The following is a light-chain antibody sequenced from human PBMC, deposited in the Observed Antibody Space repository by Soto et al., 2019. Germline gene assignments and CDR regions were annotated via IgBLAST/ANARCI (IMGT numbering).Light chain of an antibody. Sequence: QTVVTQEPSFSVSPGGTVTLTCGLSSGSVSTSYYPSWYQQTPGQAPRTLIHSTNTRSSGVPDRFSASILGNKAALTITGAQADDESHYYCVLYMGSGISVFGGGTKLTVL. CDR2: STN. V-gene: IGLV8-61*01. J-gene: IGLJ3*02. CDR3: VLYMGSGISV. CDR1: SGSVSTSYY.